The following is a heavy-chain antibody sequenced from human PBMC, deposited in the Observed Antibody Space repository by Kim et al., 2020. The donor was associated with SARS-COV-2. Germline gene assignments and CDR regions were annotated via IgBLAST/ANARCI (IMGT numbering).Heavy chain of an antibody. V-gene: IGHV1-69*01. D-gene: IGHD6-19*01. J-gene: IGHJ5*02. Sequence: KFQGRVTITADESTSTAYMELSSLRSEDTAVYYCARGAVAGIFMRNWFDPWGQGTLVTVSS. CDR3: ARGAVAGIFMRNWFDP.